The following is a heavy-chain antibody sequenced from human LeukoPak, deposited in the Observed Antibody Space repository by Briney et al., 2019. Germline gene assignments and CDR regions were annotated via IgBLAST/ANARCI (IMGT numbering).Heavy chain of an antibody. CDR2: VNDGGSA. CDR3: AREPDA. Sequence: GSLTLSCAASGFRFSDYYMNWISQAPGKGLEWVATVNDGGSALYNPSLRSRTTISVYTSKNQFSLRLTSVTAADTAVYYCAREPDAWGQGTLVTVSS. J-gene: IGHJ5*02. V-gene: IGHV4-34*01. CDR1: GFRFSDYY. D-gene: IGHD1-14*01.